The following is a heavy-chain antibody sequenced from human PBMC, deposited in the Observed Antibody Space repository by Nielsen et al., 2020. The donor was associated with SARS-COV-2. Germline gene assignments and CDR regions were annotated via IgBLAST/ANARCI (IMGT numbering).Heavy chain of an antibody. CDR3: ARDPWGLVGATD. CDR1: GYTFTSYG. Sequence: ASVKVSCKASGYTFTSYGISWVRQAPGQGLEWMGWISAYNGNTNYAQKLQGRVTMTTDTSTSTAYMELSSLRSEDTAVYYCARDPWGLVGATDWGQGTLVTVSS. D-gene: IGHD1-26*01. V-gene: IGHV1-18*01. CDR2: ISAYNGNT. J-gene: IGHJ4*02.